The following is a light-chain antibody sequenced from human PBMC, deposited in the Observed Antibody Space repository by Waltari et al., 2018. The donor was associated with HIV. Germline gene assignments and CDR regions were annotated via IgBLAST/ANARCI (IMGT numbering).Light chain of an antibody. CDR3: ATWDDRENGHGI. Sequence: QSVLTQPPSASGTHGQSVTISCSGSGPNIGSNYVYWYQQVPGTAPKFFIFGYLQRPSGVPDRFSASKSGTSASLAISGLRSEDEAHYYCATWDDRENGHGIFGGGTQLTVL. J-gene: IGLJ7*01. CDR2: GYL. CDR1: GPNIGSNY. V-gene: IGLV1-47*01.